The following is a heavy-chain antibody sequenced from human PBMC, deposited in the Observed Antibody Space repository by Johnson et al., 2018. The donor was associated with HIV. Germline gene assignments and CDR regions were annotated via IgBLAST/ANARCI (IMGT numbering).Heavy chain of an antibody. D-gene: IGHD7-27*01. CDR3: ARVKSYGNWGSRKGGRESRAAFDI. Sequence: EVQLVESGGGVVQPGGSLKVSCAASGFTFSSYWMSWVRQAPGKGLEWVANIKQDGSEKYYVDSVKGRFTISSDNAKNSLYLQMNSLRAEDTAVYYCARVKSYGNWGSRKGGRESRAAFDIWGQGTMVTVSS. V-gene: IGHV3-7*01. J-gene: IGHJ3*02. CDR2: IKQDGSEK. CDR1: GFTFSSYW.